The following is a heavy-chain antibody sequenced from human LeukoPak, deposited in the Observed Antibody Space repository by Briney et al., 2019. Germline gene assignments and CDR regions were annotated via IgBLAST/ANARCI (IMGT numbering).Heavy chain of an antibody. CDR3: ARDRGDYYGSGSYFDY. CDR1: GYTFTGYY. CDR2: INPNSGGT. Sequence: GASVKVSCKASGYTFTGYYIDWVRQAPGQGLEWMGWINPNSGGTNYAQMFQGRVTMTRDTSITTAYMDLSRLQSDDTAVYYCARDRGDYYGSGSYFDYWGQGTLVTVSS. D-gene: IGHD3-10*01. J-gene: IGHJ4*02. V-gene: IGHV1-2*02.